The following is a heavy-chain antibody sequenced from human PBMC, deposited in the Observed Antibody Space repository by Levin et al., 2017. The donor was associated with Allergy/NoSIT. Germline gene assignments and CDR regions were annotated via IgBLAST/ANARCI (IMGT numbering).Heavy chain of an antibody. V-gene: IGHV3-21*01. D-gene: IGHD6-13*01. Sequence: GGSLRLSCAASGFTFSSYSMNWVRQAPGKGLEWVSSISSSSSYIYYADSVKGRFTISRDNAKNSLYLQMNSLRAEDTAVYYCARGYSSSWSPYEEENDAFDIWGQGTMVTVSS. CDR2: ISSSSSYI. J-gene: IGHJ3*02. CDR3: ARGYSSSWSPYEEENDAFDI. CDR1: GFTFSSYS.